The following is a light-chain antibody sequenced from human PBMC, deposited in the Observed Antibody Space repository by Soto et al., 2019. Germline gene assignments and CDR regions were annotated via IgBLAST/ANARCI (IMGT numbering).Light chain of an antibody. CDR1: SSDVGGYNY. Sequence: QSVLTQPASVSGSPGQSITISCTGTSSDVGGYNYVSWYQQHPGKAPKLMIYEVSNRPSGVSNRFSGSKSGNTASLTISGLQAEDEADYYCSSYTSSSTSNYVFGTGTKVTV. CDR2: EVS. V-gene: IGLV2-14*01. CDR3: SSYTSSSTSNYV. J-gene: IGLJ1*01.